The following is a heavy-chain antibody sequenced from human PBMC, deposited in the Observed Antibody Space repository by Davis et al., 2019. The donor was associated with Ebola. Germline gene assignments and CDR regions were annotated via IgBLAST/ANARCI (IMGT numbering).Heavy chain of an antibody. Sequence: GGSLRPSCKASGYTFTRYWIVWVRQMPGKGLEWMGIIYPGDSDTRYSPSFVGQVIFPADKSISTAYLQWSSLKASDTATYYCARAPYYYDVSGFYVDYWGQGTLVTVSS. J-gene: IGHJ4*02. D-gene: IGHD3-22*01. CDR2: IYPGDSDT. CDR1: GYTFTRYW. V-gene: IGHV5-51*01. CDR3: ARAPYYYDVSGFYVDY.